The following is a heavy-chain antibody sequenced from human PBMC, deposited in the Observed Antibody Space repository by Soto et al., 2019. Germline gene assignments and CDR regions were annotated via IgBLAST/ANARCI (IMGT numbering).Heavy chain of an antibody. V-gene: IGHV1-2*02. CDR2: IGPETGAT. J-gene: IGHJ4*02. CDR3: GRGRSGQIVVFY. D-gene: IGHD5-12*01. CDR1: GYTFTGHY. Sequence: GASVKVSCKASGYTFTGHYIHWVRQAPEQGPEWMGEIGPETGATRYAQKFRGRVTMTRDMSITTVYMELNNLSPDDTAVYYCGRGRSGQIVVFYWGQGTPVTVS.